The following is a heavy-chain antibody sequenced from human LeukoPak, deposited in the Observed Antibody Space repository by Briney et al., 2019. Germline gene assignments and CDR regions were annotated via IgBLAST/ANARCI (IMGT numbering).Heavy chain of an antibody. Sequence: SVKVSCKASGGTFSGYAINWVRQAPGQGLEWMGGIIPIFATANYAQKSQGRVAFTADESTSTAYMELSSLRSEDTAVYYCARGPYGTGSHFDFWGQGTLVTVSS. CDR1: GGTFSGYA. CDR2: IIPIFATA. CDR3: ARGPYGTGSHFDF. V-gene: IGHV1-69*13. D-gene: IGHD3-10*01. J-gene: IGHJ4*02.